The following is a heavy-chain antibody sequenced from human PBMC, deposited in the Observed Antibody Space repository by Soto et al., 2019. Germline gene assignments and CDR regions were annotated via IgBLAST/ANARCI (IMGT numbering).Heavy chain of an antibody. CDR3: ARDLRRIAARLRTWFDP. D-gene: IGHD6-6*01. V-gene: IGHV1-2*02. CDR1: GYTFTGYY. CDR2: INPNSGGT. J-gene: IGHJ5*02. Sequence: QVQLVQSGAEVKKPGASVKVSCKASGYTFTGYYMHWVRQAPGQGLEWMGWINPNSGGTNYAQKFQGRVTMTRDTSISTAYMELSRLRSDDTAVYYCARDLRRIAARLRTWFDPWGQGTLVTVSS.